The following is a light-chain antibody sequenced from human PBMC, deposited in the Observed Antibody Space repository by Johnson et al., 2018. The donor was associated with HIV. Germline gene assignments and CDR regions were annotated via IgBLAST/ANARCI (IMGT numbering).Light chain of an antibody. Sequence: QPVLTQPPSVSAAPGQKVTISCSGSRTNIGNNFVSWYQQFPGTAPKLLIYEDNKRPSGIPDRFSGSRSGTSAPLGISGLQTGDEADYYCATWDSGPNSEGIFGTGTKVTVL. V-gene: IGLV1-51*02. CDR2: EDN. J-gene: IGLJ1*01. CDR1: RTNIGNNF. CDR3: ATWDSGPNSEGI.